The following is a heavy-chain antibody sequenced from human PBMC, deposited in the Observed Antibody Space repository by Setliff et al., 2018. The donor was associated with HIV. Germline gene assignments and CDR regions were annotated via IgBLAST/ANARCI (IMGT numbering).Heavy chain of an antibody. Sequence: GGSLRLSCAASGFIFSSYAMHWVRQAPGKGLEWVAVMSYDGNNKYYADSVKGRFTISRDNSKNSLYLKMNSLRAEDTAVYYCARDRPRGGGSLDAFDIWGQGTMVTVSS. CDR3: ARDRPRGGGSLDAFDI. CDR2: MSYDGNNK. V-gene: IGHV3-30*07. J-gene: IGHJ3*02. CDR1: GFIFSSYA. D-gene: IGHD1-26*01.